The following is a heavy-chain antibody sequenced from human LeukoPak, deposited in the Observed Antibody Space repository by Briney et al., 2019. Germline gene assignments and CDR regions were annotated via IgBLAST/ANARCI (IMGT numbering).Heavy chain of an antibody. V-gene: IGHV4-4*02. Sequence: PSETLSLTCAVSGGSISSSNWWSWVRQPPGKGLEWIGEIYHSGSTNYNPSLKSRVTISVDKSKNQFSLKLSSVTAADTAVYYCARRPIVVGNGFDYWGQGTLVTVSS. CDR3: ARRPIVVGNGFDY. D-gene: IGHD3-22*01. CDR1: GGSISSSNW. CDR2: IYHSGST. J-gene: IGHJ4*02.